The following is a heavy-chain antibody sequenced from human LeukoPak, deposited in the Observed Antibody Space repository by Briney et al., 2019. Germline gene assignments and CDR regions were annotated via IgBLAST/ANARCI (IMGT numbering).Heavy chain of an antibody. V-gene: IGHV1-8*03. D-gene: IGHD3-3*01. CDR2: MNPNCGNT. CDR1: GYTFTSYD. J-gene: IGHJ4*02. CDR3: ARGFRDFWSGYHSTIDY. Sequence: GASVKVSFKASGYTFTSYDINWVRQSTGQGLEWVGWMNPNCGNTGYAQKFQGRVTIARNTSIRTAYMELSSLRSEDTAVYYCARGFRDFWSGYHSTIDYWGQGTLVTVSS.